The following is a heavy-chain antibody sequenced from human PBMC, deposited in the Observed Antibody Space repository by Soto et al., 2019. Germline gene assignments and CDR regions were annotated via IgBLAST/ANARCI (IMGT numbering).Heavy chain of an antibody. CDR3: ARDRRRVRRPNIAAADYYYYGMDV. J-gene: IGHJ6*02. CDR2: TYYRSKWYN. V-gene: IGHV6-1*01. Sequence: LTCAISGDSVSSNSAAWNWIRQSPSRGLEWLGRTYYRSKWYNDYAVSVKSRITINPDTSKNQFSLQLNSVTPEDTAVYYCARDRRRVRRPNIAAADYYYYGMDVWGQGTTVTVSS. CDR1: GDSVSSNSAA. D-gene: IGHD6-13*01.